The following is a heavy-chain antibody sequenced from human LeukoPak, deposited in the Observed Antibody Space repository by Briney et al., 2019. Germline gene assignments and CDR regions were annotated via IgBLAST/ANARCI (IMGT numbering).Heavy chain of an antibody. CDR3: ARDSYGSGSYWLFDY. D-gene: IGHD3-10*01. J-gene: IGHJ4*02. Sequence: SQTLSLTCTVSGGSISSGDYYWSWIRQPPGKGLEWIGYIYYSGSTYYNPSLKSRVTISVDTSKNQFSLKLSSVTAADRAVYYCARDSYGSGSYWLFDYWGQGTLVTVSS. V-gene: IGHV4-30-4*01. CDR1: GGSISSGDYY. CDR2: IYYSGST.